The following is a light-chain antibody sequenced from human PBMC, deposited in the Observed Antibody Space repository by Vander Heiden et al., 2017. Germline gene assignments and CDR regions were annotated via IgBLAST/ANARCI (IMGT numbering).Light chain of an antibody. CDR2: KDS. V-gene: IGLV3-25*03. CDR1: ALAKQY. Sequence: SYAPTQPPSVSVSPGQTARITCSGDALAKQYAYWYQQKPGQAPVRVIEKDSERPSEIRERVAGSSSGTTVTLTISGGQAEDEADDDCQSADSSGTSRVFGTGTKVTVL. CDR3: QSADSSGTSRV. J-gene: IGLJ1*01.